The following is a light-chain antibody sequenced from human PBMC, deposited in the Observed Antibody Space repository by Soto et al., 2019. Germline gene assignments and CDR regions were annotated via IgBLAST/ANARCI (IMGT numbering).Light chain of an antibody. CDR3: QQYNDYSWT. V-gene: IGKV1-5*03. CDR2: KAS. Sequence: IQMTQSPYTLSASVGDRVAITCRASQSIGIWLAWYQKKPGKAPRFLIYKASTLQTGVPSRFSGSGSGTEFTLTISSLQPDDFATYYCQQYNDYSWTFGQGTQVNFK. J-gene: IGKJ1*01. CDR1: QSIGIW.